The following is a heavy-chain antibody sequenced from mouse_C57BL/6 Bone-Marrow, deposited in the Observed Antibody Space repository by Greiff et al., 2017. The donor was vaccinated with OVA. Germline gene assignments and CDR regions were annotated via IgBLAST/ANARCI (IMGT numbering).Heavy chain of an antibody. CDR2: IDPSDSYT. J-gene: IGHJ2*01. CDR3: ATLDCNSADY. CDR1: GYTFTSYW. D-gene: IGHD2-1*01. Sequence: QVQLQQPGAELVMPGASVKLSCKASGYTFTSYWMHWVKQRPGQGLEWIGEIDPSDSYTNYNQKFKGKSTLTVDKSSSTAYMQLSSLTSEDSAVYYCATLDCNSADYWGQGTTLTVSS. V-gene: IGHV1-69*01.